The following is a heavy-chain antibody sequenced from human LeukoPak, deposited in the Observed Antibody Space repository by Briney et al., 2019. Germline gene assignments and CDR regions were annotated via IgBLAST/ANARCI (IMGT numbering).Heavy chain of an antibody. CDR3: AKENCSGGSCPSDY. D-gene: IGHD2-15*01. CDR2: INPNSGGT. CDR1: GYTFTGYY. Sequence: GASAKVSCKASGYTFTGYYMHWVRQAPGQGLEWMGWINPNSGGTNDAQKFQGRVTMTRDTSISTAYMELSRLRSDDTAVYYCAKENCSGGSCPSDYWGQGTLVTVSS. V-gene: IGHV1-2*02. J-gene: IGHJ4*02.